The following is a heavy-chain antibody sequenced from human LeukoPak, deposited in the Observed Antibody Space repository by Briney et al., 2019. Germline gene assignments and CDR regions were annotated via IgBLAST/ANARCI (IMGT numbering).Heavy chain of an antibody. J-gene: IGHJ4*02. V-gene: IGHV4-39*01. Sequence: SETLSLTCTVSGGPISSSSYYWGWIRQPPGKGLEWIGSIYYSGSTYYNPSLKSRVTISVDTSKNQFSLKLSSVTAADTAVYYCARRSSHYYFDYWGQGTLVTVSS. CDR1: GGPISSSSYY. CDR2: IYYSGST. CDR3: ARRSSHYYFDY. D-gene: IGHD6-6*01.